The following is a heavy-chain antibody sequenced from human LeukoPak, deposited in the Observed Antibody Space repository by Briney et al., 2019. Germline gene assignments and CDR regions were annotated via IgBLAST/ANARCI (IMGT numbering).Heavy chain of an antibody. CDR1: GSSISSYY. J-gene: IGHJ3*02. Sequence: SETLSLTCTVSGSSISSYYWTWIRQPPGKGLECIGYFYYSGSANYNPSLKSRVTISVDTSKKQFSLKLTSVTAADTAVYYCARLGQPNAFDIWGQGTMVTVSS. CDR2: FYYSGSA. CDR3: ARLGQPNAFDI. D-gene: IGHD3-16*01. V-gene: IGHV4-59*08.